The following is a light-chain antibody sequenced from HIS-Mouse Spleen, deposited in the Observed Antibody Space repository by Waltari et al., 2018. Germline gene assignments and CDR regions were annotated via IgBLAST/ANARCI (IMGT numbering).Light chain of an antibody. CDR2: DDS. V-gene: IGLV3-21*03. J-gene: IGLJ2*01. CDR1: NIGSKS. Sequence: SYVLTQPPSVSVAPGKTARITWGGNNIGSKSVNWYQQKPGPAPVLVGYDDSDRPSGIPGRFSGSNSGNTATLTISRVEAGDEADYYCQVWDSSSDHVVFGGGTK. CDR3: QVWDSSSDHVV.